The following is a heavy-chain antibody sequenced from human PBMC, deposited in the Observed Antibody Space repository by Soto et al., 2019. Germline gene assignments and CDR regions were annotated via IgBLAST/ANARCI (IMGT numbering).Heavy chain of an antibody. V-gene: IGHV4-59*01. D-gene: IGHD3-10*01. CDR1: GGSISSYY. J-gene: IGHJ5*02. CDR3: ARMTSMVRGVGGWFDP. Sequence: SETLSLTCPVSGGSISSYYWSWIRQPPGKGLEWIGYIYYSGSTNYNPSLKSRVTISVDTSKNQFSLKLSSVTAADTAVYYCARMTSMVRGVGGWFDPWGQGTLVTVSS. CDR2: IYYSGST.